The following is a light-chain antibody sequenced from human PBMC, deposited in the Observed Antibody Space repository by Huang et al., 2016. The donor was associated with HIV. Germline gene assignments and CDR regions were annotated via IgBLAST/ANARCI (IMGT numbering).Light chain of an antibody. Sequence: IRMTQSPSSLSASTGDRVTITCRANQDINNFLAWYQQRPGSVPKLLIDAASTLQSGVPSRFSGNGSGTDFTLTIGCLHSEDVATYYCQQYDIHPLTFGPGTRVDMK. V-gene: IGKV1-8*01. CDR1: QDINNF. J-gene: IGKJ3*01. CDR3: QQYDIHPLT. CDR2: AAS.